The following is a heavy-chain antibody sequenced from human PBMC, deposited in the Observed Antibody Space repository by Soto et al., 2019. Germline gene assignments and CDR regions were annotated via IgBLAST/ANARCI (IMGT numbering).Heavy chain of an antibody. CDR3: ASSSSWHKSYYYYYGMDV. J-gene: IGHJ6*02. CDR2: INPSGGST. CDR1: GYTFTSYY. V-gene: IGHV1-46*01. Sequence: GASVKVSCKASGYTFTSYYMHWVRQAPGQGLEWMGIINPSGGSTSYAQKFQGRVTMTRDTSTSTAYMELSSLRSEDTAVYYCASSSSWHKSYYYYYGMDVWGQGTTVTVSS. D-gene: IGHD6-13*01.